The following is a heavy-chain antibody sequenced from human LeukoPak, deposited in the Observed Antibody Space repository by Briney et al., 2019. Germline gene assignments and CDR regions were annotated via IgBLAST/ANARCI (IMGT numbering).Heavy chain of an antibody. CDR1: GYTFTSYG. J-gene: IGHJ5*02. D-gene: IGHD2-8*01. CDR2: ISAYNGST. V-gene: IGHV1-18*01. CDR3: ARDLGYCTNGVCSENWFDP. Sequence: ASVKVSCKASGYTFTSYGISWVRQAPGQGLEWMGWISAYNGSTSYAQKFQGRVTMTRDMSTSTVYMELSSLRSEDTAVYYCARDLGYCTNGVCSENWFDPWGQGTLVTVSS.